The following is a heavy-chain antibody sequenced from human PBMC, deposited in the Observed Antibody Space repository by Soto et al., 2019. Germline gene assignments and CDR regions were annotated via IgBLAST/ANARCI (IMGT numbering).Heavy chain of an antibody. CDR1: GFTFSSYG. D-gene: IGHD3-22*01. J-gene: IGHJ4*02. Sequence: QVQLVESGGGVVQPGRSLRLSCAASGFTFSSYGMHWVRQAPGKGLEWVAVIWYDGSNKYYADSVKGRFTISRDNSKNTLYLQMNSLRAEDTAVYYCARHYYDSGGSEDGTDCWGQGTLVTVSS. CDR3: ARHYYDSGGSEDGTDC. CDR2: IWYDGSNK. V-gene: IGHV3-33*01.